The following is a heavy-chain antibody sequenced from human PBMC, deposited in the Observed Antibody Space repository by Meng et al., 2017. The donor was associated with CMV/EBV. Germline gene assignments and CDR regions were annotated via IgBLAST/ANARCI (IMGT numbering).Heavy chain of an antibody. CDR3: ATLKWLRLYYYGMDV. CDR1: GFTFSSYG. D-gene: IGHD5-12*01. J-gene: IGHJ6*02. Sequence: GGSLRLSCAASGFTFSSYGMHWVRQAPGKGLEWVAFIRYDGSNKYYADSVKGRFTISRDNSKNTLYLQMNSLRAEDTAVYYCATLKWLRLYYYGMDVWGQGTTVTVSS. CDR2: IRYDGSNK. V-gene: IGHV3-30*02.